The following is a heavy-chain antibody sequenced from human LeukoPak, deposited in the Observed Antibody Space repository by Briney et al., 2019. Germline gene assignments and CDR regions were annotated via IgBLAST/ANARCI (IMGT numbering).Heavy chain of an antibody. J-gene: IGHJ4*02. Sequence: ASVKVSCKASGYTFTSYGFSWVRQAPGQGLEWMGWISAYNGHTNYAQKLQGRVTMTTDTSTSTGYMELRSLRSDDTAVYYCARDKDLGAVAGTFDYWGQGTLVTVSS. CDR2: ISAYNGHT. CDR3: ARDKDLGAVAGTFDY. CDR1: GYTFTSYG. V-gene: IGHV1-18*04. D-gene: IGHD6-19*01.